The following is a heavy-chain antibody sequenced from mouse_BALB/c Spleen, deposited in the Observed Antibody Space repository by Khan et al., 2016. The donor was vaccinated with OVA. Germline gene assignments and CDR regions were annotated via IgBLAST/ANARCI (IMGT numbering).Heavy chain of an antibody. J-gene: IGHJ2*01. Sequence: VQLQQSGAELAKPGASVKMSCKASGYTFTTYWMHWVKQRPGQGLEWIGYINPTSGYTDYNDKFKDRATLSADTSSSTAYMQLNSLTSEDSAVYYCTRDRMDYWGQGTTLTVSS. CDR2: INPTSGYT. V-gene: IGHV1-7*01. CDR1: GYTFTTYW. CDR3: TRDRMDY.